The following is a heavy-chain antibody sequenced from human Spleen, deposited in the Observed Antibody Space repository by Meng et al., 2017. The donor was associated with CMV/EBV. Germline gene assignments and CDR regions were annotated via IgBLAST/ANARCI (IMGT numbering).Heavy chain of an antibody. CDR1: GFDFKNYP. V-gene: IGHV3-30-3*01. CDR3: VTYYADIVLGPFDI. J-gene: IGHJ3*02. CDR2: ISYDSVQK. Sequence: GESLKISCVGSGFDFKNYPFHWVRQAPGGGLQWLALISYDSVQKVYRESVRGRFTVSRDNAKNSLYLQMRTLRAEDTAVYYCVTYYADIVLGPFDIWGQGTVVTVSS. D-gene: IGHD2-21*01.